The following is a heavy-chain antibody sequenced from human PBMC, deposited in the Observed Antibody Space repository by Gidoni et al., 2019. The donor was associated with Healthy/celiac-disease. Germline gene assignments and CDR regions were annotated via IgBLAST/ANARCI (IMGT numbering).Heavy chain of an antibody. D-gene: IGHD3-10*01. CDR1: GFTFSSYA. CDR3: ARDLKDYYFDY. Sequence: GFTFSSYAMHWVRQAPGKGLEWVAFISDDGSNKYYADSVKGRFTISRDNSKNTLYLQMNSLRAEDTAVYYCARDLKDYYFDYWGQGTLVTVSS. CDR2: ISDDGSNK. J-gene: IGHJ4*02. V-gene: IGHV3-30-3*01.